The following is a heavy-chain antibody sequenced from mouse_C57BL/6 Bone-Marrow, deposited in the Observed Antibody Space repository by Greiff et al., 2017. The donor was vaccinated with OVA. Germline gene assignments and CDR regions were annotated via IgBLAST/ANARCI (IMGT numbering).Heavy chain of an antibody. CDR2: INYDGSST. J-gene: IGHJ2*01. CDR3: ARVAAQASYYFDY. Sequence: EVHLVESEGGLVQPGSSMKLSCTASGFTFSDYYMAWVRQVPEKGLEWVANINYDGSSTYYLDSLKSRFIISRDNAKNILYLQMSSLKSEDTATYYCARVAAQASYYFDYWGQGTTLTVSS. D-gene: IGHD3-2*02. CDR1: GFTFSDYY. V-gene: IGHV5-16*01.